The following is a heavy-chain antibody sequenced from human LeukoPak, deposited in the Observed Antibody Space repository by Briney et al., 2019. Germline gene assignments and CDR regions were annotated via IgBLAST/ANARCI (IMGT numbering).Heavy chain of an antibody. V-gene: IGHV3-30*03. CDR2: ISYDGSNI. Sequence: GSLRLSCEGSGFTFSSHAMHWVRQAPGKGLEWLAIISYDGSNIYYADSVKGRFTISRDNSKNRVYLQMNSLRGEDTAVYYCAIIEHYYDSSGPDVWGKGTTVTVSS. D-gene: IGHD3-22*01. CDR1: GFTFSSHA. J-gene: IGHJ6*04. CDR3: AIIEHYYDSSGPDV.